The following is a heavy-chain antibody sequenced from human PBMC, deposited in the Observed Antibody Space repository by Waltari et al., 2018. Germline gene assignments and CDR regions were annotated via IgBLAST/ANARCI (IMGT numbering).Heavy chain of an antibody. CDR1: GGTFSSYA. CDR3: ARKNYYDSSGYSPANWYFDL. V-gene: IGHV1-69*05. J-gene: IGHJ2*01. CDR2: IIPIFGTA. Sequence: QVQLVQSGAEVKKPGSSVKVSCTASGGTFSSYAISWVRQAPGPGLEWMGGIIPIFGTANYAQKVQGRVTITTDESTSTAYMELSSLRSEDTAVYYCARKNYYDSSGYSPANWYFDLWGRGTLVTVSS. D-gene: IGHD3-22*01.